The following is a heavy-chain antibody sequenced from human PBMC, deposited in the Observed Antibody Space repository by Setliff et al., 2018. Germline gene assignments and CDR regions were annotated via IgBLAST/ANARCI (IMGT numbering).Heavy chain of an antibody. D-gene: IGHD3-10*01. V-gene: IGHV4-39*01. CDR2: IYYSGST. CDR3: ARHKSNGSGSYPSLYMDV. J-gene: IGHJ6*03. CDR1: GGSISSGNYY. Sequence: TSETLSLTCRVSGGSISSGNYYWGLIRQPPGKGLEWVATIYYSGSTYSNPSLKSRLIISVDAPDNQFSVKLSSVTAADTAVYYCARHKSNGSGSYPSLYMDVWGKGTLVTVSS.